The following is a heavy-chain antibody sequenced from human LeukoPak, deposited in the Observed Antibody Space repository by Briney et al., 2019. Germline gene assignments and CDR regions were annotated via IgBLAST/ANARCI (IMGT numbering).Heavy chain of an antibody. CDR1: GGSFSGYY. Sequence: SETLSLTCAVYGGSFSGYYWSWIRQPPGKGLEWIGEINHSGSTNYNPSLKSRVTISVDTSKNQFSLKLSSVTAADTAVYYCARGRRGWDFDYWGQGTLVTVSS. V-gene: IGHV4-34*01. CDR3: ARGRRGWDFDY. D-gene: IGHD1-26*01. J-gene: IGHJ4*02. CDR2: INHSGST.